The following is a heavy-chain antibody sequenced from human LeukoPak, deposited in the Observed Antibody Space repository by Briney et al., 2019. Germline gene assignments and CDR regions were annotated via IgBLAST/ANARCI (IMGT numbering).Heavy chain of an antibody. CDR3: ARGRMITFGGVIPSFDY. J-gene: IGHJ4*02. CDR2: ISSSSSYI. CDR1: GFTFGSYS. V-gene: IGHV3-21*01. Sequence: GGALRLSCAASGFTFGSYSMNWVRQAPGKGLEGVSSISSSSSYIYYADSVKGRFTISRDNAKNSLYLQMNSLRAEDTAVYYCARGRMITFGGVIPSFDYWGQGTLVTVSS. D-gene: IGHD3-16*02.